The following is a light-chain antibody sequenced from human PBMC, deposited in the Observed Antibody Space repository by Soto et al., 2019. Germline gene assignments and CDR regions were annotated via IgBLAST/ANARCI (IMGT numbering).Light chain of an antibody. Sequence: DIQMTQSPSTLSASVGDRVTITCRASQNINSWLAWYQQKPGKAPNLLISRASNLESGVPSRFSGSGSGTEFTLTISSVQPDDFATYYCQQYNSYSGTFGQGTKVEIK. J-gene: IGKJ1*01. CDR2: RAS. CDR1: QNINSW. CDR3: QQYNSYSGT. V-gene: IGKV1-5*03.